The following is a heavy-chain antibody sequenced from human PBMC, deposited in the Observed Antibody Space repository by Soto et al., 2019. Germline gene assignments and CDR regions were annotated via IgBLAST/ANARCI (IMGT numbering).Heavy chain of an antibody. V-gene: IGHV3-21*01. Sequence: GGSLKLSCAASGFTFSSYSMNWVRQAPGKGLEWVSSISSSSSYIYYADSVKGRFTISRDNAKNSLYLQMNSLRAEDAAVYFFSRDIGVYSSSWYYYYGMDVWGQGTTVTVSS. J-gene: IGHJ6*02. CDR2: ISSSSSYI. D-gene: IGHD6-13*01. CDR1: GFTFSSYS. CDR3: SRDIGVYSSSWYYYYGMDV.